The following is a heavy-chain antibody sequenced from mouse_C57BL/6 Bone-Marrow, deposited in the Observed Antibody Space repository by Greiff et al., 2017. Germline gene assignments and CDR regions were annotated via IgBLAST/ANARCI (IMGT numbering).Heavy chain of an antibody. CDR2: IRLKSDNYAT. J-gene: IGHJ4*01. V-gene: IGHV6-3*01. CDR3: TGKVYAMDY. CDR1: GFTFSNYW. Sequence: EVKLVESGGGLVQPGGSMKLSCVASGFTFSNYWMNWVRQSPEKGLEWVAQIRLKSDNYATNYAESGKGRFTISRDDSKSSVYLQMNNLRADDTGIYYCTGKVYAMDYWGQGTSVTVSS.